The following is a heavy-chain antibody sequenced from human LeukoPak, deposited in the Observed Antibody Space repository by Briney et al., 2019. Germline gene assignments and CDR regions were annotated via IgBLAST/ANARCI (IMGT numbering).Heavy chain of an antibody. Sequence: GASVKVSCKASGYTFTSYYMHWVRQAPGQGLEWMGVINPSGGSTSYAQKFQGRVTMTRDMSTSTVYMELSSLRSEDTAVYYCARDRSEIPYDYWGQGTLVTVSS. CDR3: ARDRSEIPYDY. V-gene: IGHV1-46*01. J-gene: IGHJ4*02. D-gene: IGHD3-16*02. CDR2: INPSGGST. CDR1: GYTFTSYY.